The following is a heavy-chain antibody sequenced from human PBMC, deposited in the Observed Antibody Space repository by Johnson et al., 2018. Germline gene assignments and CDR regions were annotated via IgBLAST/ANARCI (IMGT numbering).Heavy chain of an antibody. CDR2: ISHDESLK. V-gene: IGHV3-30*03. CDR1: GLTLSRSI. D-gene: IGHD3-3*02. Sequence: QVQLVESGGGVVQPGRSLRLSCAVSGLTLSRSIMHWVRQAPGKGLEWVALISHDESLKGYADSEKGRFTISRDISKNTLYLQMNSLRPEDTAVYYCAREGVSRGRVCVFEIWGQGTLVTVSS. CDR3: AREGVSRGRVCVFEI. J-gene: IGHJ3*02.